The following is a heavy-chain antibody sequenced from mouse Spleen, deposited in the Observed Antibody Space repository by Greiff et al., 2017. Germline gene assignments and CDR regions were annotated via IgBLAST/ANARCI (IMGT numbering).Heavy chain of an antibody. CDR3: ARSEDYYGNFSFAY. CDR2: IYPGSGST. J-gene: IGHJ3*01. CDR1: GYTFTSYW. Sequence: VQLQQPGAELVKPGASVKMSCKASGYTFTSYWITWVKQRPGQGLEWIGDIYPGSGSTNYNEKFKSKATLTVDTSSSTAYMQLSSLTSEDSAVYYCARSEDYYGNFSFAYWGQGTLVTVSA. V-gene: IGHV1-55*01. D-gene: IGHD2-1*01.